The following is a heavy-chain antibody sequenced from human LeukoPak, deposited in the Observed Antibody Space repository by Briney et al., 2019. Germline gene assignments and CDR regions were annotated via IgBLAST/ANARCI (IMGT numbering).Heavy chain of an antibody. CDR1: GDSVSSNSAA. V-gene: IGHV6-1*01. CDR2: TYYRSQWFN. CDR3: ARISHADTIHP. J-gene: IGHJ1*01. D-gene: IGHD3-3*01. Sequence: SQTLSLTCAISGDSVSSNSAAWSWFRQSPSRGLEWLGRTYYRSQWFNDYAVSVKSRIIINPDTSKNQFSLQLDFVTPEDTAAYYCARISHADTIHPWGQGTLVTVSS.